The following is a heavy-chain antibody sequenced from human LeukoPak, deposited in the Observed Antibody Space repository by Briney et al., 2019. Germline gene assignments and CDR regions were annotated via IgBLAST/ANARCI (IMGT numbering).Heavy chain of an antibody. V-gene: IGHV3-23*01. CDR2: VSGSGGST. D-gene: IGHD4-17*01. CDR3: AKDGGLDYGDYEVDY. CDR1: GFTFSSYA. Sequence: GGSLRLSCAASGFTFSSYAMSWVRQAPGKGLEWVSAVSGSGGSTYYADSVKGRFTISRDNSKNTLYLQMNSLRAEDTAVYYCAKDGGLDYGDYEVDYWGQGTLVTVSS. J-gene: IGHJ4*02.